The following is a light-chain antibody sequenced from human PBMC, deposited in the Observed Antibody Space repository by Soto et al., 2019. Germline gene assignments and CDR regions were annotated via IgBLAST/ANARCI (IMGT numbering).Light chain of an antibody. CDR2: AAA. V-gene: IGKV1-39*01. CDR1: QSISSY. J-gene: IGKJ1*01. Sequence: DIQMTQSPSSLPASVGDRVTITCRASQSISSYLNWYQQKPGKAPTLLIYAAASLQRGVGARFSGSGSGTDFDLTISSLQPEDVATDYCLQDYNYPWTFGQGTKVDI. CDR3: LQDYNYPWT.